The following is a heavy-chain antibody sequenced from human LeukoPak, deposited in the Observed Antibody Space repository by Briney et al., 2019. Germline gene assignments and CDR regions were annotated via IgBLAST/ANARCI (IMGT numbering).Heavy chain of an antibody. CDR3: ARDWGCTDTRCYLGMDV. V-gene: IGHV3-66*01. J-gene: IGHJ6*02. D-gene: IGHD2-2*01. CDR1: GFTVSSNY. Sequence: GGSLRLSCAASGFTVSSNYMNWVRQAPGKGLEWVSVIYSGGSTYYADSVKGRFTISRDNSKSTLYLQMNSLRAEDTAVYYCARDWGCTDTRCYLGMDVGGQGTTVTVSS. CDR2: IYSGGST.